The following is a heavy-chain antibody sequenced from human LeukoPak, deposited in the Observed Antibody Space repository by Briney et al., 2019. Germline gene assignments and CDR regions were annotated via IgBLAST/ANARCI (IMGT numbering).Heavy chain of an antibody. CDR1: GFTFDDYA. Sequence: GGSLRLSCAASGFTFDDYATHWVRQAPGKGLEWVSVISWNSGSIGYADSVKGRFTISRDNAKNSLYLQMNSLRAEDTALYYCAKAGASDSSGSFDYWGQGTLVTVSS. CDR2: ISWNSGSI. CDR3: AKAGASDSSGSFDY. D-gene: IGHD3-22*01. V-gene: IGHV3-9*01. J-gene: IGHJ4*02.